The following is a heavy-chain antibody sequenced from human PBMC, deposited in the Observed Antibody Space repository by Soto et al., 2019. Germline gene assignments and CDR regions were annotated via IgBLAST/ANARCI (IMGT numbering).Heavy chain of an antibody. J-gene: IGHJ6*02. CDR3: ARDGPSRGIAVAGTPDYNYYGMAV. Sequence: QVQLVQSGAEVKKPGSSVKVSCKASGGTFSSYTISWVRQAPGQGLEWMGRIIPILGIANYEQKFQGRVTITADKSTITAYMELSSLRSEDTAVSYCARDGPSRGIAVAGTPDYNYYGMAVWGHGTTVTVSS. CDR1: GGTFSSYT. V-gene: IGHV1-69*08. CDR2: IIPILGIA. D-gene: IGHD6-19*01.